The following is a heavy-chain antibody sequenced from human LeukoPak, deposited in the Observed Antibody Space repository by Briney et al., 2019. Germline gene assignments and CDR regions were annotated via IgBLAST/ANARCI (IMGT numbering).Heavy chain of an antibody. J-gene: IGHJ4*02. CDR2: INHSGST. CDR1: GGSFSGYY. D-gene: IGHD1-26*01. Sequence: PETLSLTCAVYGGSFSGYYWSWIRQPPGKGLEWIGEINHSGSTNYNPSLKSRVTISVDTSKNQFSLKLSSVTAADTAVYYCARIDSGSYPNFDYWGQGTLVTVSS. V-gene: IGHV4-34*01. CDR3: ARIDSGSYPNFDY.